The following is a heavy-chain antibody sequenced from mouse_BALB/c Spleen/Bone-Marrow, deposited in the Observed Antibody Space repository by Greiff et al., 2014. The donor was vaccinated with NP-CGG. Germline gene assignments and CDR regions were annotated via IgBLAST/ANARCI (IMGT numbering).Heavy chain of an antibody. CDR1: GFIFSDFY. CDR2: ISYGGSYI. V-gene: IGHV5-4*02. Sequence: EVKVEESGGGLVKPGGSLKLSCAASGFIFSDFYMYWVRQTPEKRLEWVATISYGGSYIYYPDSVKGRFTISRDDAKNNLYLQMSRLKSEYTAMYYCARDRGVQGYAMDYWGQGTSVTVSS. J-gene: IGHJ4*01. D-gene: IGHD2-14*01. CDR3: ARDRGVQGYAMDY.